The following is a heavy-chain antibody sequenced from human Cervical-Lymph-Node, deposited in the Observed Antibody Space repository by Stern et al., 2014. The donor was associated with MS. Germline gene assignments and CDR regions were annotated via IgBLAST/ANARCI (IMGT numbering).Heavy chain of an antibody. CDR3: ARERSGWSKPLDF. J-gene: IGHJ4*02. D-gene: IGHD6-19*01. CDR2: ISFDGSAN. Sequence: MQLVASGGGVVQPGRSLRLSCAASGFSFSNHGMHWVRQAPGKGLDWVAVISFDGSANYHADSVKGRFTISRDNSKNPLYLQMNSLRAEDTAVYYCARERSGWSKPLDFWGQGTLVTVSS. V-gene: IGHV3-30*03. CDR1: GFSFSNHG.